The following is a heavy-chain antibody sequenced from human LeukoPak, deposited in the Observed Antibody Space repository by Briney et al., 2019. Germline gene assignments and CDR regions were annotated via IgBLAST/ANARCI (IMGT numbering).Heavy chain of an antibody. D-gene: IGHD6-6*01. J-gene: IGHJ5*02. Sequence: PSETLSLTCTVSGGSISSGSYYWGWIRQPPGKGLEWIGTIYYSGSTFHNPSLKSRVTISVDTSKNQFSLKLSSVTAADTAVYYCARAARPSYNWFDPWGQGTLVTVSS. V-gene: IGHV4-39*07. CDR1: GGSISSGSYY. CDR2: IYYSGST. CDR3: ARAARPSYNWFDP.